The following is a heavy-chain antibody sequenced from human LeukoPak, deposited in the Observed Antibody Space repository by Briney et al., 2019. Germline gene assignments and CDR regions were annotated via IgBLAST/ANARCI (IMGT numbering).Heavy chain of an antibody. D-gene: IGHD3-22*01. V-gene: IGHV2-5*01. CDR3: AHLLLGDSSGYYYRTFDY. CDR2: IYWNDDK. CDR1: GFSLSTSGVG. J-gene: IGHJ4*02. Sequence: SGPTLVNPTQTLTLTCTFSGFSLSTSGVGVGWIRQPPGKALEWLALIYWNDDKRYSPSLKSRLTITKDTSKNQVVLTMTNMDPVDTATYYCAHLLLGDSSGYYYRTFDYWGQGTLVTVSS.